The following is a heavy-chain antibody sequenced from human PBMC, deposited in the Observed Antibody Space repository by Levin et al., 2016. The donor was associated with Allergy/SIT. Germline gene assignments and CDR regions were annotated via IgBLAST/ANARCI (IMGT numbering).Heavy chain of an antibody. J-gene: IGHJ6*02. CDR3: ARCPDFRTVRSQYNYYYGLDV. V-gene: IGHV4-39*01. Sequence: SETLSLTCTVSGGSISSSSYYWGWIRQPPGRGLEWIGTIYYSGSTYYNPSLKSRVTISVDTSRNKFSLKMSSVTAADTAVYYCARCPDFRTVRSQYNYYYGLDVWGQGTTVTVSS. CDR1: GGSISSSSYY. D-gene: IGHD3/OR15-3a*01. CDR2: IYYSGST.